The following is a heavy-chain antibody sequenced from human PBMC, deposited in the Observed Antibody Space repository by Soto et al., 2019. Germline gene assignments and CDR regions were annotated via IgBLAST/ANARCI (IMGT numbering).Heavy chain of an antibody. CDR3: ARAVGYSYGYVRGWFDP. CDR1: GFTFRSHA. V-gene: IGHV3-30-3*01. CDR2: ISYDGSNK. J-gene: IGHJ5*02. D-gene: IGHD5-18*01. Sequence: QVQLVESGGGVVQPGRSLRLSCAASGFTFRSHAMHWVRQAPGKGLEWVAVISYDGSNKYYADSVKGRFTISRDNSKNTLYLQMNSPRVEETAVYYCARAVGYSYGYVRGWFDPWGQGTLVTVSS.